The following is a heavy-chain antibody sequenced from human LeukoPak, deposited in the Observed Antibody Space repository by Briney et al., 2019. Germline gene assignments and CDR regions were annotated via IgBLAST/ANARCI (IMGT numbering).Heavy chain of an antibody. J-gene: IGHJ6*02. CDR2: ISGSGGST. CDR1: GFTFSSYA. Sequence: GGSLRLSCAASGFTFSSYAMSWVRQAPGKGLEWVSAISGSGGSTYYADSVKGRFTISRDNSKNTLYLQMNSLRAEDTAVYYCAKGSKGVAARKNGMDVWGQGTSVTVSS. CDR3: AKGSKGVAARKNGMDV. V-gene: IGHV3-23*01. D-gene: IGHD2-15*01.